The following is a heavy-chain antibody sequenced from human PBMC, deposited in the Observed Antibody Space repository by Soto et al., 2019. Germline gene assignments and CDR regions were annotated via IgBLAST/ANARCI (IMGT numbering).Heavy chain of an antibody. D-gene: IGHD2-21*02. V-gene: IGHV5-51*01. CDR3: ASVPTPYCGGDCYSRFWASPRY. CDR1: GYSFTSYW. J-gene: IGHJ4*02. CDR2: IYPGDSDT. Sequence: PGESLKISCKGSGYSFTSYWIGWVRQMPGKGLEWMGIIYPGDSDTRYSPSFQGQVTISADKSISTAYLQWSSLKASDTAMYYCASVPTPYCGGDCYSRFWASPRYWGQGTLVTVSS.